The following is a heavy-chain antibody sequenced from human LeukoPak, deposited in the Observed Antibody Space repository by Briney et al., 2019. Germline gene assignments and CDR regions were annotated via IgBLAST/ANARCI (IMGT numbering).Heavy chain of an antibody. J-gene: IGHJ5*02. D-gene: IGHD2-8*01. CDR1: GFTFSSYG. CDR3: ARDLRSLGYCTNGVCYGVVRGVIDPPRGFDP. V-gene: IGHV3-7*01. Sequence: SGGSLRLSCAASGFTFSSYGMHWVRQAPGKGLEWVANIKQDGSEKYYVDSVKGRFTISRDNAKNSLYLQMNSLRAEDTAVYYCARDLRSLGYCTNGVCYGVVRGVIDPPRGFDPWGQGTLVTVSS. CDR2: IKQDGSEK.